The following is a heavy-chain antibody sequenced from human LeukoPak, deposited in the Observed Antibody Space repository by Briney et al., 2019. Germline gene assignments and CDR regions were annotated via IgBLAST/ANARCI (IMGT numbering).Heavy chain of an antibody. V-gene: IGHV3-21*01. J-gene: IGHJ4*02. Sequence: GGSLRLSCAASGFTFNILRMNWVRQAPGKGLELVSSISSSSSYIYYADSVKGRFTISRDNAKNSLYLQMSSLRAEDTAVYYCAREFADYWGQGTLVTVSS. CDR2: ISSSSSYI. CDR3: AREFADY. CDR1: GFTFNILR.